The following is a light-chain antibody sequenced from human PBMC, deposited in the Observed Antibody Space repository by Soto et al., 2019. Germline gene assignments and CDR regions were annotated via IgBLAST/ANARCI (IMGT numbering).Light chain of an antibody. Sequence: DIQMTQSPSTLSASVGDRVTITCRASQSISSWLAWYHQKPGKAPKLLIYKASSLESGVPSRFSASGSGTDFTLTISSLQPDDFAAYYCQQYNSYSGFGGGTKVEIK. CDR1: QSISSW. V-gene: IGKV1-5*03. CDR3: QQYNSYSG. J-gene: IGKJ4*02. CDR2: KAS.